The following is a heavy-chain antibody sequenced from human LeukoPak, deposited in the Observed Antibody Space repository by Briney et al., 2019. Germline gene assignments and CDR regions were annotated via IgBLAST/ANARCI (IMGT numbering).Heavy chain of an antibody. CDR3: ARDNETDGYSSTDV. CDR1: GFTFSDYY. D-gene: IGHD6-13*01. J-gene: IGHJ6*02. Sequence: GGSLRLSCAASGFTFSDYYMSWIRQAPGKGLEWVSYISSSGSTLYYADSVKGRFTISRDNAKNSLYLQMNSLRAEDTAVYYCARDNETDGYSSTDVWGQGTTVTVSS. V-gene: IGHV3-11*01. CDR2: ISSSGSTL.